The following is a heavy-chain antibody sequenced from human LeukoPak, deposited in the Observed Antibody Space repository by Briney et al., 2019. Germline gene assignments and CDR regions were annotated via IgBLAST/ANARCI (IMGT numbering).Heavy chain of an antibody. CDR1: GYTFTSYD. Sequence: ASVKVSCKASGYTFTSYDINWVRQATGQGLEWMGWMNPNSGNTGYAQKFQGRVTMTRNTSISTAYMEPRSLTSDDTAVYYCARDECTSISCYCYYWGQGTLVTVSS. CDR3: ARDECTSISCYCYY. J-gene: IGHJ4*02. CDR2: MNPNSGNT. V-gene: IGHV1-8*01. D-gene: IGHD2-2*01.